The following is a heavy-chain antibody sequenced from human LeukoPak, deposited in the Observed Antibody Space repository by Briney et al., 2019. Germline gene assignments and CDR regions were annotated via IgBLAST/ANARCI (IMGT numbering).Heavy chain of an antibody. J-gene: IGHJ4*02. CDR3: PKGPSSGTYYVSEFDY. Sequence: PGGSLTLSCAVSGFTFSNYAMTGVRQAPGKGLEWISAIYGNEGSTYLADSVKGGFTISRHNPKNTLYLQMDSLRAEDAAIYYFPKGPSSGTYYVSEFDYWGQGNLVTVSS. CDR2: IYGNEGST. D-gene: IGHD1-26*01. CDR1: GFTFSNYA. V-gene: IGHV3-23*01.